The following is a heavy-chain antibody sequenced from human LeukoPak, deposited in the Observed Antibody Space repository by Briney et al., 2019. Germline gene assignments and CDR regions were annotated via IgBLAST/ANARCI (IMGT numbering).Heavy chain of an antibody. D-gene: IGHD6-13*01. J-gene: IGHJ6*02. V-gene: IGHV3-11*01. CDR3: ARWYSSSWGHYYYYGMDV. CDR1: GFTFSDYY. CDR2: ISSSGSTI. Sequence: GGSLRLSCAASGFTFSDYYMSWIRQAPGKGLEWVSYISSSGSTIYYADSVKGRFTISRDNAKNSLYLQMNSLRAEDTAVYYCARWYSSSWGHYYYYGMDVWGQGTTVTVSS.